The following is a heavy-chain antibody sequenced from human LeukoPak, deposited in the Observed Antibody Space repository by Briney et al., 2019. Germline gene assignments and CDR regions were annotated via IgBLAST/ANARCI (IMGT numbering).Heavy chain of an antibody. CDR3: AKSTNWGSISDGFDI. Sequence: ASVKVSCKASGYSFIGYYIHWVRQAPGQGLEWMGWINPNSGGANYAQKFQGRVTMTRDTSISTVYMELTRPRSDDTAMYYCAKSTNWGSISDGFDIWGQGIMVTVAS. V-gene: IGHV1-2*02. J-gene: IGHJ3*02. CDR1: GYSFIGYY. CDR2: INPNSGGA. D-gene: IGHD7-27*01.